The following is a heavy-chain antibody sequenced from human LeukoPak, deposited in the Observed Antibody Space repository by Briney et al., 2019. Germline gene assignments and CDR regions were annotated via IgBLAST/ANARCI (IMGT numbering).Heavy chain of an antibody. Sequence: SETPSLTCTVSGGSISSSSYYWGWIRQPPGKGLEWIGSIYYSGSTYYNPSLKSRVTISVDTSKNQFSLKLSSVTAADTAVYYCARVSLTRRWLQLNYFDYWGQGTLVTVSS. CDR1: GGSISSSSYY. J-gene: IGHJ4*02. D-gene: IGHD5-24*01. V-gene: IGHV4-39*07. CDR2: IYYSGST. CDR3: ARVSLTRRWLQLNYFDY.